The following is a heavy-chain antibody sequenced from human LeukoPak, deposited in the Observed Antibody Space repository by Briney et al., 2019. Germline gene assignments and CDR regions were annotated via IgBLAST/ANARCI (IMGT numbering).Heavy chain of an antibody. D-gene: IGHD2/OR15-2a*01. V-gene: IGHV3-74*01. J-gene: IGHJ4*02. CDR1: GFTFSSYW. CDR3: VSFYETY. Sequence: GGSLRFSCAASGFTFSSYWMHWVRQAPGKGLVWVSRINSDGSSTSYADSVKGRFTISRDNAKNTVYLQMNNLRAEDTAVYYCVSFYETYWGRGTLVTVSS. CDR2: INSDGSST.